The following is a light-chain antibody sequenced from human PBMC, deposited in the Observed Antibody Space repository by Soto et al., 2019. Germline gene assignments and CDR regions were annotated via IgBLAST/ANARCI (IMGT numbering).Light chain of an antibody. Sequence: QSALTQPASVSGSPGQSITISCTGTSSDVGGYNYVSWYQQHPGKAPKLMIYDVSNRPSGVSNRFSGSKSGNTASLTISGLQAEDEADDYCSSDICSSSLGVFRTGSKVTVL. CDR2: DVS. CDR3: SSDICSSSLGV. CDR1: SSDVGGYNY. V-gene: IGLV2-14*01. J-gene: IGLJ1*01.